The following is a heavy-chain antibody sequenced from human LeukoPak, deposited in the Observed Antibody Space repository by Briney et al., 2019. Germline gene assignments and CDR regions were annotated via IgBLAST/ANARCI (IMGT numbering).Heavy chain of an antibody. D-gene: IGHD3-10*01. J-gene: IGHJ4*02. V-gene: IGHV1-3*01. Sequence: ASVKVSCKASGYTFTSYAMHWVRQAPGQRREWMGWINAGNGNTKYSQKFQGRVTITRDTSASTAYMELSSLRSEDTAVYYCARARGFGELLFGYFDYWGQGTLVTVSS. CDR3: ARARGFGELLFGYFDY. CDR1: GYTFTSYA. CDR2: INAGNGNT.